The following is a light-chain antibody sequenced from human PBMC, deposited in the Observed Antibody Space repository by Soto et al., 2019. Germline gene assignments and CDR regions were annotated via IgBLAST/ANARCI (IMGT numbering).Light chain of an antibody. CDR3: LQYGSSHT. CDR1: QSVSSSY. V-gene: IGKV3-20*01. Sequence: EIVLTQSPGTLSLSPGERATLSCRASQSVSSSYLAWYQQKPGQAPRLLIYGASSRATGIPDRFSGSGSGTDFTLIISRLEPEDFAVYYCLQYGSSHTFGQGTRLEIK. J-gene: IGKJ2*01. CDR2: GAS.